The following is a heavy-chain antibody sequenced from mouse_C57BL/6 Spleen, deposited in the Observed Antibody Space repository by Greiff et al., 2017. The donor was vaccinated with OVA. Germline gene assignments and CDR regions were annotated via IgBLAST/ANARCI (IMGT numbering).Heavy chain of an antibody. V-gene: IGHV5-16*01. D-gene: IGHD1-1*01. J-gene: IGHJ1*03. CDR1: GFTFSDYY. Sequence: EVKLMESEGGLVQPGSSMKLSCTASGFTFSDYYMAWVRQVPEKGLEWVANINYDGSSTYYLDSLKSRFIISRDNAKNILYLQMSSLKSEDTATYYCAREGEYYGSSYDLYWYFDVWGTGTTVTGSS. CDR2: INYDGSST. CDR3: AREGEYYGSSYDLYWYFDV.